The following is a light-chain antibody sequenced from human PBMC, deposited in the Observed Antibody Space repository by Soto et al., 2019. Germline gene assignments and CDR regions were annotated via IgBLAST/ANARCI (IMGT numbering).Light chain of an antibody. J-gene: IGKJ1*01. CDR2: RTS. V-gene: IGKV3-15*01. CDR1: QSISSN. Sequence: EIVMTQSPSTLSVSAGDRVTLSCRASQSISSNLAWYQQKPGQAPRLLMFRTSSRATGFPARFSGSGSGTEFNLTISSLQSEDFAVYYCQQYNNWPPWTFGQGTKVDIK. CDR3: QQYNNWPPWT.